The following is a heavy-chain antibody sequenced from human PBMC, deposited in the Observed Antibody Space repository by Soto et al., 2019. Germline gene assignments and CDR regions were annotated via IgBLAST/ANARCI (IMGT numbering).Heavy chain of an antibody. CDR1: GGTFSSYA. CDR3: ARGTPREALLWFGELLFPNYYYYGMDV. V-gene: IGHV1-69*13. J-gene: IGHJ6*02. D-gene: IGHD3-10*01. CDR2: IIPIFGTA. Sequence: SVKVSCKASGGTFSSYAISWVRQAPGQGLEWMGGIIPIFGTANYAQKFQGRVTITADESTSTAYMELSSLRSEDTAVYYCARGTPREALLWFGELLFPNYYYYGMDVWGQGTTVTVSS.